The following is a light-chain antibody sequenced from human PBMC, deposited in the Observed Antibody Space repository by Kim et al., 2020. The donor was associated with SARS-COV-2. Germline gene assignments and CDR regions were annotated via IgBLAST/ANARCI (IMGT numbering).Light chain of an antibody. CDR1: ELGGEY. J-gene: IGLJ2*01. V-gene: IGLV3-1*01. CDR2: QDS. Sequence: AAPAATASSTCSGGELGGEYACWYQQKPGQSPVLFIYQDSKRPSGIPERFSGSNSGNTATLTISGTQAMDEADYYCQAWDSSTVVFGGGTQLTVL. CDR3: QAWDSSTVV.